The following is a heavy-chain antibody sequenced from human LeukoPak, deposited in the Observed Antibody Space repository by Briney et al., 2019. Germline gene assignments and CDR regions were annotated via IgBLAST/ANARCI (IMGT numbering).Heavy chain of an antibody. D-gene: IGHD1-26*01. Sequence: PGGSLRLSCTASGITFGDYAMSWVRQAPGKGLEWVANIKQDGSEKYYVDSVKGRFTISRDNAKNSLYLQMNSLRAEDTAVYYCARDPFDSIVGATSPYDYWGQGTLVTVSS. V-gene: IGHV3-7*01. J-gene: IGHJ4*02. CDR2: IKQDGSEK. CDR1: GITFGDYA. CDR3: ARDPFDSIVGATSPYDY.